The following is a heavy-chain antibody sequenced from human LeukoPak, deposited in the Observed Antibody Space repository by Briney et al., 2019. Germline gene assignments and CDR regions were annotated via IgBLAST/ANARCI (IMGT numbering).Heavy chain of an antibody. CDR2: ISAYNGNT. V-gene: IGHV1-18*01. CDR1: GYTFTSYG. J-gene: IGHJ4*02. Sequence: ASVKVSRKASGYTFTSYGISWVRQAPGQGLEWMGWISAYNGNTNYAQKLQGRVTMTTDTSTSTAYMELRSLRSDDTAVYYCARLTYYYDSSGYYFDYWGQGTLVTVSS. D-gene: IGHD3-22*01. CDR3: ARLTYYYDSSGYYFDY.